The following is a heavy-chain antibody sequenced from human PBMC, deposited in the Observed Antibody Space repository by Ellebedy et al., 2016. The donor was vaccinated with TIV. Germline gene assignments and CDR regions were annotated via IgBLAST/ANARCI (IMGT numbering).Heavy chain of an antibody. D-gene: IGHD4-17*01. CDR1: GFSLTASETS. V-gene: IGHV2-70*17. CDR2: IDWDDDK. J-gene: IGHJ4*02. Sequence: SGPTLVKPTQTLTLTCTFSGFSLTASETSVSWVRQPPGKALEWLARIDWDDDKFYSSSLKTRLTISKDTYKNRVVLRMTNMDPVDSATYYCARMTRRSDYPFDYWGQGTLVTVSS. CDR3: ARMTRRSDYPFDY.